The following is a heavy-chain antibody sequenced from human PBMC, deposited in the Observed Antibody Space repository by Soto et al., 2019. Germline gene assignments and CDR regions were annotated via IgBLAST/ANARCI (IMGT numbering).Heavy chain of an antibody. CDR2: IWYDGSNK. D-gene: IGHD6-19*01. V-gene: IGHV3-33*01. Sequence: QVQLVESGGGVVQPGRSLRLSCAASGFTFSSYGMHWVRQAPGKGLEWVAVIWYDGSNKYYADSVKGRFTISRDNSKNTLYLQINSLRAEDTDVYYCGRDGTYSSGWCDGYYYYGMDVWGQGTTVTVSS. J-gene: IGHJ6*02. CDR1: GFTFSSYG. CDR3: GRDGTYSSGWCDGYYYYGMDV.